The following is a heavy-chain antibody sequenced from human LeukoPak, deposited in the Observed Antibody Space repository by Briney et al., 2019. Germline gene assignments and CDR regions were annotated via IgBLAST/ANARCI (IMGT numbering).Heavy chain of an antibody. V-gene: IGHV1-2*02. CDR2: INPNSGGT. Sequence: GASVKVSCKASGYTFTGYYMHWVRQAPGQGLEWMGWINPNSGGTNYAQKFQGRVTMTRDTSISTAYMELSRLRSDDTAVYYCAVAVVPAAPGGWFDPWGQGTLVTVSS. J-gene: IGHJ5*02. CDR1: GYTFTGYY. CDR3: AVAVVPAAPGGWFDP. D-gene: IGHD2-2*01.